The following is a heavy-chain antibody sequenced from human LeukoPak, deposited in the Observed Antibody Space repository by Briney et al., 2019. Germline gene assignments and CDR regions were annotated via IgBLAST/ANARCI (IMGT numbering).Heavy chain of an antibody. J-gene: IGHJ5*02. D-gene: IGHD3-10*01. V-gene: IGHV4-59*08. CDR2: IYYSGST. Sequence: SETLSLTCTVSGGSISSYYWSWIRQPPGKGLEWIGYIYYSGSTNYNPSLKSRVTISVDTSKDQFSLKLSSVTAADTAVYYCARQPYGSGSYARFDPWGQGTLVTVSS. CDR3: ARQPYGSGSYARFDP. CDR1: GGSISSYY.